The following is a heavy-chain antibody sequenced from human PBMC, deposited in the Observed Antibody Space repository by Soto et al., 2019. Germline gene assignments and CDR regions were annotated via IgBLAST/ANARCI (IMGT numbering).Heavy chain of an antibody. CDR2: IYYSGST. CDR3: ARVRSNIAAYYYHYYMDV. J-gene: IGHJ6*03. V-gene: IGHV4-59*01. Sequence: PSETLSLTCTVSGGSISSYYWSWIRQPPGKGLEWIGYIYYSGSTNYNPSLKSRVTISVDTSKNQFSLKLSSVTAADTAVYYCARVRSNIAAYYYHYYMDVWGKGTTVTVSS. CDR1: GGSISSYY.